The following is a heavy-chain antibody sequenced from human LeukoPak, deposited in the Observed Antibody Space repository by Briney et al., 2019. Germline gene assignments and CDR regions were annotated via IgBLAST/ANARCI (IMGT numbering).Heavy chain of an antibody. CDR2: IYYSGST. CDR3: ATGYCSGGGCHEYFQH. V-gene: IGHV4-59*01. D-gene: IGHD2-15*01. CDR1: GGSIRNYY. Sequence: SETLSLTCTVSGGSIRNYYWSCIRQPPGKGLWWIGYIYYSGSTNYKPSLKSRVTMSVDTSKKQFSLELSSVTAADTAVYYCATGYCSGGGCHEYFQHWGQGTLVTVSS. J-gene: IGHJ1*01.